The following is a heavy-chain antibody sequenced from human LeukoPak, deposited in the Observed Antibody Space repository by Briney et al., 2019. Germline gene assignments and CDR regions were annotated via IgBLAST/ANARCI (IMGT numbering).Heavy chain of an antibody. CDR1: GFTFSSYA. Sequence: PGGSLRLSCAASGFTFSSYAMHWVRQPPGKGLEWIGEINHSGSTNYNPSLKSRVTISVDTSKNQFSLKLSSVTAADTAVYYCARWLHSYDYWGQGTLVTVSS. D-gene: IGHD5-12*01. CDR3: ARWLHSYDY. J-gene: IGHJ4*02. CDR2: INHSGST. V-gene: IGHV4-34*01.